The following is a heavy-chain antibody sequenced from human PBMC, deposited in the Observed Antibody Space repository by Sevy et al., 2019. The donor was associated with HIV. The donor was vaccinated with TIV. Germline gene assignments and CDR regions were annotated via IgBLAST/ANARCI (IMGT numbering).Heavy chain of an antibody. Sequence: GGSLRLSCAASGFTFSSYSMNWVRQAPGKGLEWVSSISSSSSYIYYADSVKGRFTISRDNAKNSRYLQMNSLRAEDTAVYYCARGQTYYDFWSGYYGMDVWAKGPRSPSP. CDR3: ARGQTYYDFWSGYYGMDV. CDR1: GFTFSSYS. V-gene: IGHV3-21*01. D-gene: IGHD3-3*01. J-gene: IGHJ6*02. CDR2: ISSSSSYI.